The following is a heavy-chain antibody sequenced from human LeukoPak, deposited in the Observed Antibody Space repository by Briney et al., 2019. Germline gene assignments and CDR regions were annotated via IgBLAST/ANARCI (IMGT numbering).Heavy chain of an antibody. Sequence: GMSLRLSCAASGFPFSSYGMHWVRQAPGKGLEWVAAISNDGNNKFYADSVRGRFTISRDNPKNTMNLQMNSLRAEDTAVYYCAKVGIEQWLTQGQFFDYWGQGTLVTVPS. J-gene: IGHJ4*02. V-gene: IGHV3-30*18. CDR2: ISNDGNNK. CDR3: AKVGIEQWLTQGQFFDY. D-gene: IGHD6-19*01. CDR1: GFPFSSYG.